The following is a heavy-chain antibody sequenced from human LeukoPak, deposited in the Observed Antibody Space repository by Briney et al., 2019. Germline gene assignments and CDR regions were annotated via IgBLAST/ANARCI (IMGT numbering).Heavy chain of an antibody. V-gene: IGHV3-7*01. Sequence: GGSLRLSCAASGFTFSSYEMNWVRQAPGKGLEWVANINGDGSEKYYVDSVKGRFTISRDNAKNSLYLQMNSLRAEGTAVYYCGVVFWGQGTLVTVSS. CDR1: GFTFSSYE. CDR2: INGDGSEK. J-gene: IGHJ4*02. CDR3: GVVF.